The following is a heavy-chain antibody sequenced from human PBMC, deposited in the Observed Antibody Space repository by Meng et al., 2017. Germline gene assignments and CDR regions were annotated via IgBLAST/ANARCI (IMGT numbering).Heavy chain of an antibody. CDR3: ARASRHSSSWYGYDY. CDR1: GYTFTGYY. CDR2: INPNSGGT. Sequence: ASVKVSCKASGYTFTGYYIHWVRQSPGQGLECMGWINPNSGGTNYAQQFQGRVTMTRDTSISTAYMELSRLRSDDTAVYYCARASRHSSSWYGYDYWGQGTLVTVSS. V-gene: IGHV1-2*02. D-gene: IGHD6-13*01. J-gene: IGHJ4*02.